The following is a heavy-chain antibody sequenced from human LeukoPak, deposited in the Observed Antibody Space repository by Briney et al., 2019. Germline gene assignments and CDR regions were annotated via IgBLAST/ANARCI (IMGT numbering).Heavy chain of an antibody. CDR1: GGTFSNHA. D-gene: IGHD2-2*01. J-gene: IGHJ4*02. CDR2: IIPIFGTA. CDR3: ARVESRYCSSTSCPEDY. V-gene: IGHV1-69*01. Sequence: GSSVKVSCKASGGTFSNHAISWVRQAPGQGLEWMGGIIPIFGTANYAQKFQGRVTITADESTSTAYMELSSLRSEDTAVYYCARVESRYCSSTSCPEDYWGQGTLVTVSS.